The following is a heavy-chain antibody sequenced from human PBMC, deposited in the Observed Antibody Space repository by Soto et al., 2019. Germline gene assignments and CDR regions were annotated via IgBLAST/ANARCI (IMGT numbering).Heavy chain of an antibody. CDR1: GGSISSYY. J-gene: IGHJ5*02. D-gene: IGHD3-10*01. CDR3: ARELVDSRGSGSYYWGKAGWFDP. CDR2: IYYSGST. Sequence: SETLSLTCTVSGGSISSYYWSWIRQPPGKGLEWIGYIYYSGSTNYNPSLKSRVTISVDTSKNQFSLKLSSVTAADTAVYYCARELVDSRGSGSYYWGKAGWFDPWGQGTLVTVSS. V-gene: IGHV4-59*01.